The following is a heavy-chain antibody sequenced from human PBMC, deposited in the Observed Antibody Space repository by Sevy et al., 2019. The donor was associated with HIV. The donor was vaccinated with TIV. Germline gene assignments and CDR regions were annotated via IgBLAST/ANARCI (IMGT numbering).Heavy chain of an antibody. V-gene: IGHV3-23*01. J-gene: IGHJ4*02. CDR3: AGTAVGPKGFGY. CDR2: ISASGGST. D-gene: IGHD1-1*01. Sequence: GGSLRLSCAASGIIFKSYVMSWVRQAPGKGLEWLSGISASGGSTYYADSVKGWFTISRDNFKSTLYLQMNILRAEDTAAYYCAGTAVGPKGFGYWGQGTLVTDSS. CDR1: GIIFKSYV.